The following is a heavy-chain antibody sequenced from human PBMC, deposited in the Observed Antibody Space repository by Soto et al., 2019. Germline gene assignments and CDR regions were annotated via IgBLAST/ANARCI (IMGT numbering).Heavy chain of an antibody. CDR2: INPNSGGT. Sequence: GASVKVSCKASGYTFTGYYMHWVRQAPGQGLEWMGWINPNSGGTNYAQKFQGWVTMTRDTSISTAYMELSRLRSDDTAVYYCARDRKGVRGWYGMDVWGQGTTVTVSS. V-gene: IGHV1-2*04. CDR3: ARDRKGVRGWYGMDV. CDR1: GYTFTGYY. D-gene: IGHD3-10*01. J-gene: IGHJ6*02.